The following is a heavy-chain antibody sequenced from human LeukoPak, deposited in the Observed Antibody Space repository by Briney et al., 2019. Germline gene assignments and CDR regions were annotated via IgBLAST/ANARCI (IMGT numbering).Heavy chain of an antibody. CDR2: INHSGST. CDR3: ARGEGAVDY. Sequence: PGGSLRLSCAASGFTFSSYSMNWIRQPPGKGLEWIGEINHSGSTNYNPSLESRVTISVDTSKNQLSLKLSSVTAADTAVYYCARGEGAVDYWGQGTLVTVSS. D-gene: IGHD3-16*01. V-gene: IGHV4-34*01. CDR1: GFTFSSYS. J-gene: IGHJ4*02.